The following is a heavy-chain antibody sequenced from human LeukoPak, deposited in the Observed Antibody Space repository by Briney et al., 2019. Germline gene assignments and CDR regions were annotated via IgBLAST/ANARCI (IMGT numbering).Heavy chain of an antibody. CDR2: IIPIFGTA. D-gene: IGHD6-19*01. CDR3: ARGTLPSGWSN. J-gene: IGHJ4*02. CDR1: GGTFSSYA. Sequence: ASVKVSCKVSGGTFSSYAISWVRQAPGQGLEWMGGIIPIFGTANYAQKFQGRVTITADESTSTAYMELNSLRAEDTAVYYCARGTLPSGWSNWGQGTLVTVSS. V-gene: IGHV1-69*01.